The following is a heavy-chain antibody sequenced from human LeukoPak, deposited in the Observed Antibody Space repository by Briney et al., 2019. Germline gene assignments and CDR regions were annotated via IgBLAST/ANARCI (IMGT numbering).Heavy chain of an antibody. V-gene: IGHV4-59*01. J-gene: IGHJ4*02. Sequence: SETLSPTCTVSGGSISSYYWSWIRQPPGKGLEWIGYIYYSGSTNYNPSLKSRVTISVDTSKNQFSLRLSSVTAADTAVYYCARGLRERTLRYSSSSEGLFDYWGQGALVTVSS. CDR2: IYYSGST. CDR3: ARGLRERTLRYSSSSEGLFDY. D-gene: IGHD6-6*01. CDR1: GGSISSYY.